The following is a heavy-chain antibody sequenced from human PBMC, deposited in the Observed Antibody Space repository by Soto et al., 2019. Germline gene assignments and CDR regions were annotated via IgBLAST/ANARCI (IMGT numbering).Heavy chain of an antibody. CDR2: MNPNSGNT. V-gene: IGHV1-8*01. Sequence: ASVKVSCKASGYTFTSYDINWVRQATGQGLEWMGWMNPNSGNTGYAQKFQGRVTMTRNTSISTAYMELSSLRSEDTAVYYCAILVVVVVAATPPPFASYGMDVWGQGTTVTVSS. J-gene: IGHJ6*02. CDR1: GYTFTSYD. D-gene: IGHD2-15*01. CDR3: AILVVVVVAATPPPFASYGMDV.